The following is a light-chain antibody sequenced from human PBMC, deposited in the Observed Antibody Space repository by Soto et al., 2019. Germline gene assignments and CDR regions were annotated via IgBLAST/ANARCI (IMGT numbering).Light chain of an antibody. CDR3: QQYKTYSLT. V-gene: IGKV1-5*01. J-gene: IGKJ4*01. Sequence: DIQMTQSPSTLSASVGDRVTITCRASQSISSWLAWYKQKPGKAPKLLIYDASSLESGVPSRFSGSRSGTEFTPTISSLQPDDFATYYCQQYKTYSLTFGGGTKVEIK. CDR1: QSISSW. CDR2: DAS.